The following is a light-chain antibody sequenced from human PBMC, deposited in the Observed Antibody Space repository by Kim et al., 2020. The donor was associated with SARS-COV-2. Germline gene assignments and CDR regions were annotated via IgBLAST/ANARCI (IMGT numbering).Light chain of an antibody. Sequence: PGGTVTLTCASSTGAVTSAFYPNWFQQRPGQAPRPLIYSTSNRHSWTPARFSGSILGDKAALTLSSVRPEDEAEYFCLLYYGGAYVFGTGTQLTVL. V-gene: IGLV7-43*01. J-gene: IGLJ1*01. CDR1: TGAVTSAFY. CDR2: STS. CDR3: LLYYGGAYV.